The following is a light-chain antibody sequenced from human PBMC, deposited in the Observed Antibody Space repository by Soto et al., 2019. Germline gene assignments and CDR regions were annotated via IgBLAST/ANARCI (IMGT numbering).Light chain of an antibody. CDR2: DAS. V-gene: IGKV3-11*01. CDR3: QQRSSWPLT. CDR1: QNLGTLY. J-gene: IGKJ4*01. Sequence: EIVLTQSPVTLSFSPGQRGTLSCXXSQNLGTLYLAWFQQKSGQAPRLLIYDASNRATGIPARFSGSGSGTDFTLTISSLQSEDFAVYYCQQRSSWPLTFGGGTKVDI.